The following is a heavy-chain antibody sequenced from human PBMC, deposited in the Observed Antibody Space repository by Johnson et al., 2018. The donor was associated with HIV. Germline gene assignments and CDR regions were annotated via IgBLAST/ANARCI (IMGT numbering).Heavy chain of an antibody. D-gene: IGHD4-17*01. CDR3: ARATVDDYGDYDDAFDI. CDR1: GFTFSNYA. V-gene: IGHV3-30-3*01. Sequence: QVQLLESGGGVVQPGRSLRLSCAASGFTFSNYAMHWVRQAPGKGLEWVALIPYDGSNKYYADSVKGRFTISRDNSKNTMYLQMNSLRAEDTAVYYCARATVDDYGDYDDAFDIWGQGTMVTVSS. J-gene: IGHJ3*02. CDR2: IPYDGSNK.